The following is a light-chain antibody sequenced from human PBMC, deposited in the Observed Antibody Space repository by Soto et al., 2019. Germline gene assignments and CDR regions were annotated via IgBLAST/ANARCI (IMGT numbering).Light chain of an antibody. CDR1: SSDFGGYNY. V-gene: IGLV2-14*01. Sequence: QSALTQPASVSGSPGQSITISCTGTSSDFGGYNYVSWYQQHPGKAPKLMIYEVTNRPSGVSDRFSGSKSGHTASLTISGLQSEDEADYFCTSYTSSSTLDVFGTGTKVTVL. CDR3: TSYTSSSTLDV. J-gene: IGLJ1*01. CDR2: EVT.